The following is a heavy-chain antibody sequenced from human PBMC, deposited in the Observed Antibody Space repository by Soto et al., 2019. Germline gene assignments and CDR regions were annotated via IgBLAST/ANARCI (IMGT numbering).Heavy chain of an antibody. D-gene: IGHD6-19*01. CDR3: ARDRGAVPGD. Sequence: GGSLRLSCAASGFTVRSSYMSWVRQAPGKGLEWVSVIYIGGSTYYADSVRGRFTISRDNSKNTLYLQMNSLRVEDTAIYYCARDRGAVPGDWGQGTLVTVLL. CDR1: GFTVRSSY. CDR2: IYIGGST. V-gene: IGHV3-66*01. J-gene: IGHJ4*02.